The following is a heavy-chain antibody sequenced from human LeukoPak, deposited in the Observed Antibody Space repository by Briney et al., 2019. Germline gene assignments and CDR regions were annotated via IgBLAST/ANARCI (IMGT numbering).Heavy chain of an antibody. V-gene: IGHV3-66*01. D-gene: IGHD6-19*01. CDR3: AREQWLADC. J-gene: IGHJ4*02. CDR1: GFTFRSIA. Sequence: GGSLRLSCAASGFTFRSIAMTWVRQAPGRGLEWVSILYSGGNTYYAGSVKGRFTISRDNSKNTLFLQMNSLRAEDTAVYYCAREQWLADCWGQGTLVTVSS. CDR2: LYSGGNT.